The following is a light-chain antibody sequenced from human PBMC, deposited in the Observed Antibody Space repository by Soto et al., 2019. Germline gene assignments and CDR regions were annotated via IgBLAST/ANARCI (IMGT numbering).Light chain of an antibody. CDR2: GAS. CDR3: QQYNSYPWT. V-gene: IGKV1-9*01. CDR1: QGISSN. J-gene: IGKJ1*01. Sequence: DIQMTQSPSSLSSSVGDIFTITCRASQGISSNLAWYQQKPGRAPKLLIFGASTLQSGVPSRFSGSGSGTEFTLTITSLQPDDFATYYCQQYNSYPWTFGQGTKVDTK.